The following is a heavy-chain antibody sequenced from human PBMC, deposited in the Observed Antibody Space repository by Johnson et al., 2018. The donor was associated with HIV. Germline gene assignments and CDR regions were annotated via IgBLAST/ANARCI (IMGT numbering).Heavy chain of an antibody. CDR1: GFTFSSYD. CDR3: ARVSSGGAFDI. J-gene: IGHJ3*02. V-gene: IGHV3-13*01. D-gene: IGHD3-22*01. Sequence: VQLVESGGGVVQPGRSLRLSCAASGFTFSSYDMHWVRQATGKGLEWVSAIGTAGNTYYPGSVKGRFTISRENAKNSLYLQMNILRAGDRAVYYCARVSSGGAFDIWGQGTLVTVSS. CDR2: IGTAGNT.